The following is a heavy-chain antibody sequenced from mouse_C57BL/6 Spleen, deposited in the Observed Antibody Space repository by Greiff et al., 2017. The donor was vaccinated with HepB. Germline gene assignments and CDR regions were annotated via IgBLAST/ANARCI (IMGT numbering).Heavy chain of an antibody. V-gene: IGHV2-2*01. CDR1: GFSLTSYG. Sequence: VQGVESGPGLVQPSQSLSITCTVSGFSLTSYGVHWVRQSPGKGLEWLGVIWSGGSTDYNAAFISRLSISKDNSKSQVFFKMNSLQADDTAIYYCARSTIVTPENFDYWGQGTTLTVSS. J-gene: IGHJ2*01. CDR3: ARSTIVTPENFDY. D-gene: IGHD2-5*01. CDR2: IWSGGST.